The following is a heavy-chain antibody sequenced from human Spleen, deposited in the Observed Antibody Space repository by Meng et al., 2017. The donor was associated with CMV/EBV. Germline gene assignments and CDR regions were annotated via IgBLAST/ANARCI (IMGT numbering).Heavy chain of an antibody. Sequence: GGSLRLSCAASGFTFSSYAMHWVRQAPGKGLEWVAVISYDGSNKYYADSVKGRFTISRDNSKNTLYLQMNSLRAEDTAVYYCARDLGRYYDSSGPDYWGQGTLVTVSS. CDR1: GFTFSSYA. CDR2: ISYDGSNK. D-gene: IGHD3-22*01. V-gene: IGHV3-30*04. CDR3: ARDLGRYYDSSGPDY. J-gene: IGHJ4*02.